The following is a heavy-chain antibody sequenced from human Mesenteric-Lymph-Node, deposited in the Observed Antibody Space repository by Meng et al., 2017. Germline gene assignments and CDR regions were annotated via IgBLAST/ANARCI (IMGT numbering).Heavy chain of an antibody. J-gene: IGHJ6*02. CDR1: GFTFSSYW. V-gene: IGHV3-7*01. Sequence: GESLKISCAASGFTFSSYWMSWVRQAPGKGLEWVANIQQDGSEKNYVDSVRGRFTISRDNAKNSLYLEMNSLRAEDTAVYFCARIVHFGMAHYGMDVWGQGTMVNVSS. CDR3: ARIVHFGMAHYGMDV. D-gene: IGHD3-3*01. CDR2: IQQDGSEK.